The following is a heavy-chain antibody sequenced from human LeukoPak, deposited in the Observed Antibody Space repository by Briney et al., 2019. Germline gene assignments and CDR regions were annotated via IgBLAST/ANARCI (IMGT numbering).Heavy chain of an antibody. Sequence: ASVKVSCKASGYTFTAYYVHWVRQAPRQGLEWMGWINTNSGATNYAQNFQGRVTMTRDTSISTAYMELSSLRSDDTALYYCTKPQPGAFEVWGQGTMVTVSS. J-gene: IGHJ3*01. CDR2: INTNSGAT. CDR3: TKPQPGAFEV. D-gene: IGHD2-2*01. V-gene: IGHV1-2*02. CDR1: GYTFTAYY.